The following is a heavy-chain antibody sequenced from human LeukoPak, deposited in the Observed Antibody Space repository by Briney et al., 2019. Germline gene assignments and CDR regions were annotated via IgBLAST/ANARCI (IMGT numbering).Heavy chain of an antibody. CDR3: AKDGFGEMGYFDY. CDR2: IWYDGSNK. Sequence: GGSLRLSCAASGFTFSSYGMHWVRQAPGKGLEWVAVIWYDGSNKYYADSVKGRFTISRDNSKNTLYLQMNSLRAEDTAVYYCAKDGFGEMGYFDYWGQGTLVTVSS. D-gene: IGHD3-10*01. CDR1: GFTFSSYG. V-gene: IGHV3-33*06. J-gene: IGHJ4*02.